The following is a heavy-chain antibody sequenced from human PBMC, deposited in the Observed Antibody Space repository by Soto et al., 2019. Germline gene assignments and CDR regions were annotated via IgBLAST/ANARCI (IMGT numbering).Heavy chain of an antibody. CDR2: IYSSENT. V-gene: IGHV4-39*01. J-gene: IGHJ6*02. CDR3: ARLNGYCISTNCHGYYGIDV. Sequence: QLQVQESGPGLVKPSETLSLTCSVSGGFVSSSSYSWGWIRQSPGKGLEWIGKIYSSENTYYNPSLHSRVSISVDASKNEFSLRLSSVTAANTVVYYGARLNGYCISTNCHGYYGIDVWGQLTTVTDSS. CDR1: GGFVSSSSYS. D-gene: IGHD2-2*03.